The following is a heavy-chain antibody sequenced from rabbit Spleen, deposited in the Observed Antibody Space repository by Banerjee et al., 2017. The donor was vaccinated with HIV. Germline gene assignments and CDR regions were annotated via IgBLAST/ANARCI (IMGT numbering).Heavy chain of an antibody. Sequence: QEQLEESGGDLVKPEGSLTLTCTASGVSFSFSSYICWVRQAPGKGLEWIACIEVGSSGFTYFATWAKGRFTISKTSSTTVTLQVTSLTAADTATYFCARDLTDAIGWNFGWWGPGTLVTVS. CDR2: IEVGSSGFT. D-gene: IGHD4-1*01. V-gene: IGHV1S45*01. J-gene: IGHJ4*01. CDR1: GVSFSFSSY. CDR3: ARDLTDAIGWNFGW.